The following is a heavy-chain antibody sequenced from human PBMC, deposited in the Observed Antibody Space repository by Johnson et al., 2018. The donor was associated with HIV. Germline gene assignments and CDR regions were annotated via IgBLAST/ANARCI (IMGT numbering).Heavy chain of an antibody. CDR2: IYSGGNT. V-gene: IGHV3-66*01. CDR3: ARELPSYDILTGPGAFDI. CDR1: GITVSSSY. D-gene: IGHD3-9*01. J-gene: IGHJ3*02. Sequence: VQLVESGGGLVQPGGSLRLSCAASGITVSSSYMSWVRQAPGKGLEWVSVIYSGGNTYYADSVRGRFTISRDNSKNTLYLQMNSLRAEDTAVYYCARELPSYDILTGPGAFDIWGQGTMVTVSS.